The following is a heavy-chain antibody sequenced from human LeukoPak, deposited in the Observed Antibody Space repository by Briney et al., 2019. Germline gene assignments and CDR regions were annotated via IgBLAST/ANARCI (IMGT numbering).Heavy chain of an antibody. D-gene: IGHD6-19*01. J-gene: IGHJ4*02. CDR2: IYYSGST. V-gene: IGHV4-38-2*02. CDR1: GYSISSGHY. CDR3: ARLDHSGWFDY. Sequence: SSETLSLTCTVSGYSISSGHYWGWIRQPPGKGLEWIGSIYYSGSTYYNPSLKSRVTISVDTSKNQFSLKLSSVTAADTAVYYCARLDHSGWFDYWGQGTLVTVSS.